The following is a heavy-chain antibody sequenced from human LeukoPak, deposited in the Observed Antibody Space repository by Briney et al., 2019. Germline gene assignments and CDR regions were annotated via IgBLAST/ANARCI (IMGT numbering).Heavy chain of an antibody. CDR3: ARDSQWLVRGAFDY. CDR2: ISYDGSNK. Sequence: GRSPRLSCAASGFTFSSYAMHWVRQAPGKGLEWVAVISYDGSNKYYADSVKGRFTISRDNSKNTLYLQMNSLRAEDTAVYYCARDSQWLVRGAFDYWGQGTLVTVSS. D-gene: IGHD6-19*01. CDR1: GFTFSSYA. J-gene: IGHJ4*02. V-gene: IGHV3-30-3*01.